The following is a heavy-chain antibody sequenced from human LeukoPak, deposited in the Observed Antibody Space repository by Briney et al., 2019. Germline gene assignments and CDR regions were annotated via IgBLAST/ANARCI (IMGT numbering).Heavy chain of an antibody. CDR1: GFVFSNTD. Sequence: LRLSCAVSGFVFSNTDMYWVRQAPGKGPDWVAFISYDGSKRYYGDSVRGRFTISRDNSRNTVYLQMNSLRPEDTAVYYCAKESPDYGDQWGGYSWFDPWGQGTPVIVSS. V-gene: IGHV3-30*18. CDR3: AKESPDYGDQWGGYSWFDP. CDR2: ISYDGSKR. J-gene: IGHJ5*02. D-gene: IGHD4/OR15-4a*01.